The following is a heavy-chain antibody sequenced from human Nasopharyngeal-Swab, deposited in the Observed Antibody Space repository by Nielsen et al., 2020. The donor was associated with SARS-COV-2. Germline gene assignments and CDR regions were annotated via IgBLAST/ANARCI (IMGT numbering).Heavy chain of an antibody. CDR3: AKEEYSSSSVGGFDY. D-gene: IGHD6-6*01. V-gene: IGHV3-33*06. CDR2: IWYDGSNK. Sequence: WIRQPPGKGLEWVAVIWYDGSNKYYADSVKGRFTISRDNSKNTLYLQMNSLRAEDTAVYYCAKEEYSSSSVGGFDYWGQGTLVTVSS. J-gene: IGHJ4*02.